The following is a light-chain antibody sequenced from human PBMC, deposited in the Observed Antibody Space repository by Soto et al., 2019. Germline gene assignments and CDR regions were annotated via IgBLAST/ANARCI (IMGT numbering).Light chain of an antibody. CDR2: YAS. CDR1: QSVNTN. J-gene: IGKJ4*01. V-gene: IGKV3-15*01. CDR3: QQYNNWPLT. Sequence: EIVMTQSPATLSVSPGERATLSCRASQSVNTNLAWYQRKPGQAPRLLIYYASSRATGIPARFSGSGYGTEFTLTISSLQSEDFAVYYCQQYNNWPLTFGGGTKVEIK.